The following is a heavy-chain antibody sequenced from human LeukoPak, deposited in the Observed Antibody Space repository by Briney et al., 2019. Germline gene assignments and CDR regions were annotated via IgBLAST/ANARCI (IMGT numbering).Heavy chain of an antibody. D-gene: IGHD2-2*01. CDR2: INHSGIT. CDR3: AGAIGYCSGTSCWNFDY. J-gene: IGHJ4*02. Sequence: PSETLSLTCAVYGGSFSGFYWSWIRQPPGKGLEWIGEINHSGITNHNPSLKSRVTISADTSKNQFSLRLTSVTAADTAVYYCAGAIGYCSGTSCWNFDYWGQGTLVTVSS. CDR1: GGSFSGFY. V-gene: IGHV4-34*01.